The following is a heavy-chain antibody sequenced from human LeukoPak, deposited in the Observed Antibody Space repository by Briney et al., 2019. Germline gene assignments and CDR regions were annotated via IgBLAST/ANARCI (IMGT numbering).Heavy chain of an antibody. CDR2: MSPIFGTA. J-gene: IGHJ5*01. CDR1: GCTFCSCA. D-gene: IGHD4-17*01. V-gene: IGHV1-69*05. Sequence: GASVTVSFKCSGCTFCSCAICWVRQPHRQGLEWVGGMSPIFGTATYDQPFQGRITISTEESTSTAYMELSSLRSDDTAVYYCGVGPFTVSQAWFDAWGKGTLVTVSS. CDR3: GVGPFTVSQAWFDA.